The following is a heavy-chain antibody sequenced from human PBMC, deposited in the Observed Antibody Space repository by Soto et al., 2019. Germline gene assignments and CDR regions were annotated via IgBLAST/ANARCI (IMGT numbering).Heavy chain of an antibody. D-gene: IGHD3-10*01. J-gene: IGHJ4*02. Sequence: GGSLRLSCASSGFTFSSYAMSWVRQAPGKGLEWVSAISGSGGSTYYADSVKGRFTISRDNSKNTLYLQMNSLRAEDTAVYYCAKDRFIYGSGPGYFDYWGQGTLVTVSS. V-gene: IGHV3-23*01. CDR1: GFTFSSYA. CDR3: AKDRFIYGSGPGYFDY. CDR2: ISGSGGST.